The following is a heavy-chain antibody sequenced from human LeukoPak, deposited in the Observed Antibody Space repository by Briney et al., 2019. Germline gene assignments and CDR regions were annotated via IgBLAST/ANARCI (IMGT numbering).Heavy chain of an antibody. CDR3: TTLGGDNWFDWYFDL. D-gene: IGHD1-1*01. V-gene: IGHV3-15*01. CDR2: IRGKIDGGTT. CDR1: GLSFSNAW. J-gene: IGHJ2*01. Sequence: GGSLRLSCAASGLSFSNAWMSWVRQAPGKGLEWVGRIRGKIDGGTTDYAAPVKGRFTISRDESENTLYLHLTSLKSEDAGVYYCTTLGGDNWFDWYFDLWAVAPWSLSPQ.